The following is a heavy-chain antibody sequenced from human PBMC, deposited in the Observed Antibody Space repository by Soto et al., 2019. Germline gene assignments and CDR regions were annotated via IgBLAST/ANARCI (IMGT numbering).Heavy chain of an antibody. V-gene: IGHV4-59*01. J-gene: IGHJ4*02. CDR2: ICYSGST. CDR3: ASSIAVVYFDY. Sequence: PSETLSLTCTVSGGSISSYYWSWIRQPPGKGLEWIGYICYSGSTNYNPSLKSRVTISVDTSKNQFSLKLSSVTAADTAVYYCASSIAVVYFDYWGQGTLVTVS. D-gene: IGHD6-19*01. CDR1: GGSISSYY.